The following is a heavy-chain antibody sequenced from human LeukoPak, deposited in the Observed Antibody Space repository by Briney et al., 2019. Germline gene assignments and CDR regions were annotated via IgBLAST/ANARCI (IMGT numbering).Heavy chain of an antibody. CDR1: GFTFNRFG. CDR3: ATSAHIEVGTAPPPDY. D-gene: IGHD2-21*02. V-gene: IGHV3-33*01. Sequence: GGSLRLSCATSGFTFNRFGMHWVRQAPGKGLEWVAVIWYDGSNKDYADSVKGRFTISRDNSKNTLYLQMSGLRAEDTAVHYCATSAHIEVGTAPPPDYWGQGTLVTVTS. CDR2: IWYDGSNK. J-gene: IGHJ4*02.